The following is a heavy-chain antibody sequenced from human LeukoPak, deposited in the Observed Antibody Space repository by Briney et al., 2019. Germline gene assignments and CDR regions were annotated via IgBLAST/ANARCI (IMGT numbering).Heavy chain of an antibody. V-gene: IGHV4-34*01. CDR1: GGSISSYY. D-gene: IGHD2-8*01. Sequence: SETLSLTCTVSGGSISSYYWSWIRQPPGKGLEWIGEINHSGSTNYNPSLKSRVTISVDTSKNQFSLKLSSVTAADTAVYYCARGGVLMDVWGQGTTVTVSS. CDR3: ARGGVLMDV. CDR2: INHSGST. J-gene: IGHJ6*02.